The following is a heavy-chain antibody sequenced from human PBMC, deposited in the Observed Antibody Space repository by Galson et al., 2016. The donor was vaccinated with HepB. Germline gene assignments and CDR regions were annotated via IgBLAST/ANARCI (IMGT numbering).Heavy chain of an antibody. CDR3: AILGMYYRDTSDYFTEDF. V-gene: IGHV3-23*01. J-gene: IGHJ4*02. CDR2: VRASGNGGST. CDR1: GFTSSNYD. Sequence: SLRLSCAASGFTSSNYDMSWVRQAPGKWLQWVSVVRASGNGGSTHYADSVKGRFTISRDTSKNTLYLQMNSLRAEDTAVYYCAILGMYYRDTSDYFTEDFWGQGTLVTVSS. D-gene: IGHD3-22*01.